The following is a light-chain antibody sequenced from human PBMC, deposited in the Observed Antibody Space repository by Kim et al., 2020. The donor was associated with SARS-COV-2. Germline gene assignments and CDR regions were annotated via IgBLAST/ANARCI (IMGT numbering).Light chain of an antibody. V-gene: IGKV3-15*01. CDR3: QQYNCWPLT. Sequence: EIVMTQSPATLSVSPGEGATLSCRASQTLSGRLAWFQQKPGQAPRLLIYDTSTRATDIPPRFSGRGSGTEFTLTISSVQSEDFAVYYCQQYNCWPLTFGGGTKLEI. J-gene: IGKJ4*01. CDR2: DTS. CDR1: QTLSGR.